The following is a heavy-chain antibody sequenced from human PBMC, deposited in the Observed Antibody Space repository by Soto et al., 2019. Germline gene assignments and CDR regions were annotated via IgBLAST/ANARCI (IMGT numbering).Heavy chain of an antibody. CDR3: ARDMYIWNRGTEKRRAAFDI. CDR1: GFTFDDYA. Sequence: EVQLVESGGGLVQPGRSLRLSCAASGFTFDDYAMHWVRQAPGKGLEWVSGIIWSSGAIAYTDSVKGRFTISRDNAKNSRYLQMNSLRAEDTAFYYCARDMYIWNRGTEKRRAAFDIWGQGTLVTVSS. V-gene: IGHV3-9*01. J-gene: IGHJ3*02. D-gene: IGHD1-20*01. CDR2: IIWSSGAI.